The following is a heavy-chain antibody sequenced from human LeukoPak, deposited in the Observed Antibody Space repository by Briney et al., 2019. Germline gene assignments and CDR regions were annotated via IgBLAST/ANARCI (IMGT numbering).Heavy chain of an antibody. J-gene: IGHJ3*02. Sequence: SETLSLTCTVSDGSISSHYWSWIRQPPGKGLEWIGYIYYSGSTSYNSSLKSRVTISVDTSKNQCSLKLSSVTAADTAVYYCARGGYYDRSGNSYKFGFDMWGQGTMVTVSS. CDR1: DGSISSHY. CDR3: ARGGYYDRSGNSYKFGFDM. CDR2: IYYSGST. V-gene: IGHV4-59*11. D-gene: IGHD3-22*01.